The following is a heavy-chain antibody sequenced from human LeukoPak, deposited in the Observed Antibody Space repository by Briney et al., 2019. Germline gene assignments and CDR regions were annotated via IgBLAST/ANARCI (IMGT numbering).Heavy chain of an antibody. Sequence: AGGSLRLSCAASGFTFSSYWMSWVRQAPGKGLGWVANIKQDGSEKYYVDSVKGRFTISRDNAKNSLYLQMNSLRAEDTAVYYCARDKHYYDSSGYYYFDYWGQGTLVTVSS. J-gene: IGHJ4*02. CDR3: ARDKHYYDSSGYYYFDY. CDR2: IKQDGSEK. CDR1: GFTFSSYW. D-gene: IGHD3-22*01. V-gene: IGHV3-7*01.